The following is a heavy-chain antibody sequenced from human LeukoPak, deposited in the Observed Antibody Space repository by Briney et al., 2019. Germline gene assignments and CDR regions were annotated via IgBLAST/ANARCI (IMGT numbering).Heavy chain of an antibody. D-gene: IGHD6-19*01. Sequence: ASVKVSCKASGYTFTGYYMHWVRQAPGQGLEWMGWINPNSGGTNYAQKFQGRVTMTRDTSISTAYMELSRLRSDDTAVYYCARDSTGYSSGWYPPDFDYWGQGTLVTVSS. CDR1: GYTFTGYY. J-gene: IGHJ4*02. CDR3: ARDSTGYSSGWYPPDFDY. V-gene: IGHV1-2*02. CDR2: INPNSGGT.